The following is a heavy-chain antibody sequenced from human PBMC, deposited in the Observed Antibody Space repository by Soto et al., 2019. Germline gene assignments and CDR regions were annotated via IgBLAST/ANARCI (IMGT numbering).Heavy chain of an antibody. J-gene: IGHJ3*02. V-gene: IGHV3-30*04. CDR1: GFTFSSYA. CDR3: ARDQITMIVVVSDAFDI. D-gene: IGHD3-22*01. CDR2: LSYDGSHK. Sequence: QVHLVESGGGVVQAGRPLRLSCAASGFTFSSYAMHWVRQAPGKGLEWVAGLSYDGSHKYADSVKGRFTISRDNSKNTVYLQMNSLRPEDTAVYYCARDQITMIVVVSDAFDIWGQGTMVTVSS.